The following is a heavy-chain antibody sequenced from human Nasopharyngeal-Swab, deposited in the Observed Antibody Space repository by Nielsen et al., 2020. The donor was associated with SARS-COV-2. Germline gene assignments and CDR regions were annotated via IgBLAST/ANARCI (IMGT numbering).Heavy chain of an antibody. D-gene: IGHD3-3*01. J-gene: IGHJ6*02. V-gene: IGHV3-21*01. Sequence: GGSLRLSCAASGFTFNNYNFNWVRQAPGKGLEWVSSISSSSYIYYADSVKGRFTISRDNAKNPFSLQMNSLRAEDTAVYYCARDGLDYDFWSAYFMDVWGQGTTVTVSS. CDR1: GFTFNNYN. CDR2: ISSSSYI. CDR3: ARDGLDYDFWSAYFMDV.